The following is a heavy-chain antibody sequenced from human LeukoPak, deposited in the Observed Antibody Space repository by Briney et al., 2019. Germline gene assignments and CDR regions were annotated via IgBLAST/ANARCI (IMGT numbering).Heavy chain of an antibody. CDR2: IYYSGST. CDR3: AGTYYYDSSGYSLGGSFDY. CDR1: GGSISSYY. D-gene: IGHD3-22*01. Sequence: SETLSLTCTVSGGSISSYYWSWIRQPPGKGLEWIGYIYYSGSTYYNPSLKSRVTISVDTSKNQFSLKLSSVTAADTAVCYCAGTYYYDSSGYSLGGSFDYWGQGTLVTVSS. J-gene: IGHJ4*02. V-gene: IGHV4-59*04.